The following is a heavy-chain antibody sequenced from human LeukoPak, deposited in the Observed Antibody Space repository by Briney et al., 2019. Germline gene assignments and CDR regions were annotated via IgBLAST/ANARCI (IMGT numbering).Heavy chain of an antibody. CDR2: ISGSGGST. Sequence: GGSLRLSCAASGFTFSTYAMTWVRQAPGKGLEWVSAISGSGGSTYYADSVKGRFTISRDSSKNTLYLQLNSLRAEDTAVCYCAKDRGKASPGRYYFDYWGQGALVTVSS. CDR3: AKDRGKASPGRYYFDY. V-gene: IGHV3-23*01. J-gene: IGHJ4*02. D-gene: IGHD3-16*01. CDR1: GFTFSTYA.